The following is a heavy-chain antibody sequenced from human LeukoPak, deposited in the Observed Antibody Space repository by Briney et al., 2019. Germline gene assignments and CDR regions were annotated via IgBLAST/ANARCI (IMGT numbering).Heavy chain of an antibody. CDR1: GYSFTSYW. J-gene: IGHJ5*02. D-gene: IGHD6-25*01. CDR2: IYPGDSDT. V-gene: IGHV5-51*01. Sequence: GESLKISCKGSGYSFTSYWIGWVRQMPGKGLEWMGIIYPGDSDTRYSPSFQGQDTISADKSISTAYLQWSSLKASDTAMYYCARSRLQRVDWFDPWGQGTLVTVSS. CDR3: ARSRLQRVDWFDP.